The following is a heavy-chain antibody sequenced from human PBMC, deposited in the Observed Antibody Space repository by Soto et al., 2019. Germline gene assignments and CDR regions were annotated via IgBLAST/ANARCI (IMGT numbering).Heavy chain of an antibody. D-gene: IGHD2-2*01. CDR1: GGSISSGGYS. V-gene: IGHV4-30-2*01. Sequence: QLQLQESGSGLVKHSQTLSLTCAVSGGSISSGGYSWSWIRQPPGKGLEWIGSIYHSGSTYYNSSLKSRVTISVDTSKNHFSLMLSSVTAADTAVYYCARVPTPWGQGTLVTVSS. CDR3: ARVPTP. J-gene: IGHJ5*02. CDR2: IYHSGST.